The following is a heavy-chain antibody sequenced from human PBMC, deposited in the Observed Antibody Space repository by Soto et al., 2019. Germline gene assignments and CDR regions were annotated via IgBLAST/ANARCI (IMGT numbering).Heavy chain of an antibody. D-gene: IGHD2-2*01. CDR2: INHRGST. CDR1: NGSLRNYN. CDR3: ARVKRAVVVPARRGMDV. Sequence: SETLSLTCAVYNGSLRNYNWSWIRQPPGKGLEWIGEINHRGSTNYNPSLQSRVTMSVDMSMNQFSLKLTSVTAADTAVYYCARVKRAVVVPARRGMDVWGQGTTVTVSS. V-gene: IGHV4-34*01. J-gene: IGHJ6*02.